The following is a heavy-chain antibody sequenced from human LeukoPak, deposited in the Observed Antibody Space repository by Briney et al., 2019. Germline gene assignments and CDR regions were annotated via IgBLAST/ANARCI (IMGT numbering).Heavy chain of an antibody. D-gene: IGHD2-15*01. J-gene: IGHJ4*02. Sequence: GGSLRLSCAASGFTFSSYSMNWVRQAPGKGLEWVSYISSSSSTIYYADSVKGRFTISRDNAKNSLYLQLNSLRAEDTAVYYCGRGLGYCSGGSCQNYFDYWGQGTLVTVSS. CDR1: GFTFSSYS. CDR2: ISSSSSTI. CDR3: GRGLGYCSGGSCQNYFDY. V-gene: IGHV3-48*01.